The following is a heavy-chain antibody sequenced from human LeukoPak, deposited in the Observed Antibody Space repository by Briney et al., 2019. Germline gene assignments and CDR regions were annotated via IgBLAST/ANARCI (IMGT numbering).Heavy chain of an antibody. CDR1: GGSFSNYY. CDR2: VNHSGST. Sequence: SETLSLTCAVYGGSFSNYYWTWIRQPPGKGLEWIGEVNHSGSTSYNPSLKSRVTISVDTSKNQSSLKLSSVTAADTAVYYCARGPGAVAAAATAPPFDYWGQGTLVTVSS. CDR3: ARGPGAVAAAATAPPFDY. V-gene: IGHV4-34*01. D-gene: IGHD6-13*01. J-gene: IGHJ4*02.